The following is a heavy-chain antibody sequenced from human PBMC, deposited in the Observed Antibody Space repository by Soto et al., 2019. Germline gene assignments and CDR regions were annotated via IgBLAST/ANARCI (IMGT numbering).Heavy chain of an antibody. V-gene: IGHV4-4*02. CDR1: GGSISSSNW. D-gene: IGHD6-6*01. Sequence: SETLSLTCAVSGGSISSSNWWSWVRQPPGKGLEWIGEIYHSGSTNYNPSLKSRVTISVDKSKNQFSLKLSSVTAADTAVYYCARRARPGYYYYGMGVWGQGTTVTVSS. J-gene: IGHJ6*02. CDR3: ARRARPGYYYYGMGV. CDR2: IYHSGST.